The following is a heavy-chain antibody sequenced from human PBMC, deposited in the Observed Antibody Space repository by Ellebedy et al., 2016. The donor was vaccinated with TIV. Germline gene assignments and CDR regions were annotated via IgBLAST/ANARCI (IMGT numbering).Heavy chain of an antibody. CDR2: IYPGDSDT. Sequence: PGGSLRLSCTGSGYSFTSYWIGWVRQMPGKGLEWMGIIYPGDSDTRYSPSCQGQVTISADHSTGIAYLPWSSLQASDTAVYYCARQHDSSGYSSFDNWGQGTLVNVSS. CDR3: ARQHDSSGYSSFDN. V-gene: IGHV5-51*01. D-gene: IGHD3-22*01. J-gene: IGHJ4*02. CDR1: GYSFTSYW.